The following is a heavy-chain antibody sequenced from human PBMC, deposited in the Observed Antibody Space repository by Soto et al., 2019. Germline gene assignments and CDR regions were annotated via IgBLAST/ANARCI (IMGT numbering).Heavy chain of an antibody. CDR3: ARVQPAAMAVDY. CDR2: IYYSGST. CDR1: GGSISSYY. J-gene: IGHJ4*02. Sequence: QVQLQESGPGLVKPSETLSLTCTVSGGSISSYYWSWIRQPPGKGLEWIGYIYYSGSTNYNPSLKRRVTISVHTSKNQFSLKMSSVTAADTAVYYGARVQPAAMAVDYWGQGTLVTVSS. V-gene: IGHV4-59*01. D-gene: IGHD2-2*01.